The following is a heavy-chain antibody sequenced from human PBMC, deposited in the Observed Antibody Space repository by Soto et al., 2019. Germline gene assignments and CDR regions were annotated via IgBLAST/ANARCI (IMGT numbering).Heavy chain of an antibody. Sequence: QVQLVESWGGVVQPGRSLRLTCLATGFTFGDFGMHWVRQAPGKGLEWVAALSYDESNTYYADSVKGRFTISRDISKNTLYLQINSLRPEDTAVYFCAKSGQEWSRSPDDSGQGTLVTVSS. CDR3: AKSGQEWSRSPDD. CDR2: LSYDESNT. V-gene: IGHV3-30*18. CDR1: GFTFGDFG. J-gene: IGHJ4*02. D-gene: IGHD3-3*01.